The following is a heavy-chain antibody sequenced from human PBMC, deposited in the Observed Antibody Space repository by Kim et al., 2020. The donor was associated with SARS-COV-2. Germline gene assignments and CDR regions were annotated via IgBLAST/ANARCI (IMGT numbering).Heavy chain of an antibody. CDR1: GYSFTSYW. CDR3: ARAPRRDGYNPGFYYYGMDV. CDR2: IYPGDSDT. V-gene: IGHV5-51*01. D-gene: IGHD5-12*01. Sequence: GESLKISCKASGYSFTSYWIGWVRQMPGKGLEWMGIIYPGDSDTRYSPSFQGQVIISADKSITTAYLQWSSLKAADTAMYYCARAPRRDGYNPGFYYYGMDVWGQGTTVTVSS. J-gene: IGHJ6*02.